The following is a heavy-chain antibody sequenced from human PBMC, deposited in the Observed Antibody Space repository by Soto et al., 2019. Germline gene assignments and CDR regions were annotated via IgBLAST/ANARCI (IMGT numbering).Heavy chain of an antibody. CDR2: IIPIFGTA. V-gene: IGHV1-69*01. CDR3: ARVCRGVRSGLVCGYYFDY. CDR1: GGTFSSYA. J-gene: IGHJ4*02. D-gene: IGHD6-19*01. Sequence: QVQLVQSGAEVKKPGSSVKVSCKASGGTFSSYAISWVRQAPGQGLEWMGGIIPIFGTANYAQKFQGRVTITADESTSTAYMELSSLRSEDTAVYYCARVCRGVRSGLVCGYYFDYWGQGTLVTVSS.